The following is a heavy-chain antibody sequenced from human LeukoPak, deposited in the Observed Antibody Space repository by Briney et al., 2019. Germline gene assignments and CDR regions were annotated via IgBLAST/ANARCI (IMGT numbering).Heavy chain of an antibody. D-gene: IGHD5-24*01. CDR3: ARHEEEDGYNAKTLDY. Sequence: SETLSLTCTVSGGSISSRNYWGWVRQPPGMGLGWIGAIYYSGNTYYNPSLKSRVTISIDTSQNQFFLRLSSVTAADTAVYYCARHEEEDGYNAKTLDYWGQGALVTVSS. V-gene: IGHV4-39*01. CDR2: IYYSGNT. J-gene: IGHJ4*02. CDR1: GGSISSRNY.